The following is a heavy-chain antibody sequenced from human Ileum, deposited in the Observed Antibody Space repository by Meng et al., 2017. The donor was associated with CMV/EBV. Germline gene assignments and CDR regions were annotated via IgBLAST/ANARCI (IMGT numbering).Heavy chain of an antibody. J-gene: IGHJ4*02. D-gene: IGHD2-2*01. Sequence: VQWQGWGPGLWKPSATLSLTCTVSGGSISGYYWSWIRQPATKGLEWIVRVYSRGSTDYNPSLQSRVTMSVDTSKNQFSLKLSSVTAADTAVYYCARGSSSWAFDYWGQGTLVTVSS. CDR1: GGSISGYY. CDR2: VYSRGST. V-gene: IGHV4-4*07. CDR3: ARGSSSWAFDY.